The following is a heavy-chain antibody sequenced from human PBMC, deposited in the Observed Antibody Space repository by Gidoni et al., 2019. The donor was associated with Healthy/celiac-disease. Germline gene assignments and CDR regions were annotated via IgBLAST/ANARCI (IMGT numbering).Heavy chain of an antibody. D-gene: IGHD3-10*01. CDR2: ISYDVSNK. CDR1: GFTFSSYA. Sequence: QVQLVESGGGVVQPGRSLRLSCAASGFTFSSYAMHWVRQAPGKGLEWVAVISYDVSNKYYADSVNGRFTISRDNSKNSLYLQMNSLGAEDTAVYYCARGEEDVLLWFGELTTWGQGTLVTVSS. V-gene: IGHV3-30*04. J-gene: IGHJ5*02. CDR3: ARGEEDVLLWFGELTT.